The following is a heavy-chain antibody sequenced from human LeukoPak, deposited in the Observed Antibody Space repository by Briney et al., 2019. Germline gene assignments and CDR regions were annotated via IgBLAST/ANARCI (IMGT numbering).Heavy chain of an antibody. V-gene: IGHV3-23*01. CDR3: AKDLSPYSSGWYGAINLDY. Sequence: ETLSLTCTVSGVSISSSNSYWGWIRQPPGKGLEWVSGISGSGGSTYYADSVKGRFTISRDNSKNTLHLQMNSLRAEDTAIYYCAKDLSPYSSGWYGAINLDYWGQGTLVTVSS. CDR1: GVSISSSNS. D-gene: IGHD6-19*01. CDR2: ISGSGGST. J-gene: IGHJ4*02.